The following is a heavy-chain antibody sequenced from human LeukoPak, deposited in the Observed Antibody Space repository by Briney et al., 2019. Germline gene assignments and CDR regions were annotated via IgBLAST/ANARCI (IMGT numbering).Heavy chain of an antibody. V-gene: IGHV3-23*01. CDR3: ARSPGIAVAGARY. Sequence: GGSLRLSCVGSGFTFSRYWLSWVRQAPGKGLEWVSAISGSGGRTYYADSVKGRFTISRDNSKNTLYLQMNSLRAEDTAVYYCARSPGIAVAGARYWGQGTLVTVSS. D-gene: IGHD6-19*01. CDR1: GFTFSRYW. CDR2: ISGSGGRT. J-gene: IGHJ4*02.